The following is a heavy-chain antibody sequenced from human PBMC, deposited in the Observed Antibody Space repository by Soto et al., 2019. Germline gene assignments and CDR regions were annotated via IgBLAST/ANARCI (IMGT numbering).Heavy chain of an antibody. Sequence: GGSLRLSCAASEFAFSSNAMHWVRQAPGKGLEWVSGITGSGSTTFYADSVKGRFTISRDNSKNTLYLQMNSLRAEDTAVYYCAKGSIAAAPDYWGQGTLVTVSS. CDR3: AKGSIAAAPDY. CDR2: ITGSGSTT. D-gene: IGHD6-13*01. CDR1: EFAFSSNA. V-gene: IGHV3-23*01. J-gene: IGHJ4*02.